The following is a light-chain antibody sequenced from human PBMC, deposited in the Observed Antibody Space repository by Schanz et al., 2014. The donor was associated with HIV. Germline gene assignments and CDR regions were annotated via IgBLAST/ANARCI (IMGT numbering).Light chain of an antibody. J-gene: IGLJ2*01. V-gene: IGLV2-14*03. Sequence: QSALTQPASVSGSPGQSITIPCTGTSSDVGGYNYVAWYQQHPGKAPKLIIYDVNNRPSGVSNRFSGSKSGNTASLTISGLQAEDEADYYCSSHAGRNSVVVFGGGTKLTVL. CDR1: SSDVGGYNY. CDR2: DVN. CDR3: SSHAGRNSVVV.